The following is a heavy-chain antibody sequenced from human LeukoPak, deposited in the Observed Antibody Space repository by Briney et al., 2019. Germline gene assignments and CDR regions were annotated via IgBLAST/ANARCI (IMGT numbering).Heavy chain of an antibody. CDR3: TRDLEPYSGSLS. J-gene: IGHJ5*02. V-gene: IGHV3-49*04. CDR1: GFTFGDYA. Sequence: GGSLRLSCTASGFTFGDYAMSWVRQAPGKGLEWVGFIRSKAYGGTTEYAASAKGRFTISRDDSKSIAYLQMNSLKTEDTAVYYCTRDLEPYSGSLSWGQGILVTVSS. CDR2: IRSKAYGGTT. D-gene: IGHD1-26*01.